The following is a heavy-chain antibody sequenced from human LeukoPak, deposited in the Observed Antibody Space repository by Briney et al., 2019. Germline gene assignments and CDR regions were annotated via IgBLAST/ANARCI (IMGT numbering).Heavy chain of an antibody. J-gene: IGHJ4*02. Sequence: GGSLRLSCATSGFSFNSYGMHWVRQTPGKGLQWVAFIRYNGNDQFYADSVKGRFTISRDSSKNTLFLQMNRLRPEDAAVYYCAKAPVTTCRGAYCYPFDYWGQGTLVTVSS. V-gene: IGHV3-30*02. D-gene: IGHD2-21*01. CDR3: AKAPVTTCRGAYCYPFDY. CDR1: GFSFNSYG. CDR2: IRYNGNDQ.